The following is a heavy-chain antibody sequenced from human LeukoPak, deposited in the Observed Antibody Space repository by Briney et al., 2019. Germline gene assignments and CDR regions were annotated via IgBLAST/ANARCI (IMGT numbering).Heavy chain of an antibody. CDR3: AREAGYCSGSNCYSFSNFDY. D-gene: IGHD2-15*01. J-gene: IGHJ4*02. Sequence: SQALSLTCTVSGGSISSGGYYWSWIRQHPGKGLEWIGYIYYSGSTYYNPSLKSRVTISVDTSKNQFSLKLSSVTAADTAMYYCAREAGYCSGSNCYSFSNFDYWGQGTLVTVSS. CDR2: IYYSGST. CDR1: GGSISSGGYY. V-gene: IGHV4-31*03.